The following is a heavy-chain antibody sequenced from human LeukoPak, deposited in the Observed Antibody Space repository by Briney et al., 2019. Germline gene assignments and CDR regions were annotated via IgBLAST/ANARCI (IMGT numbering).Heavy chain of an antibody. CDR3: ARAPVVTPVFDY. J-gene: IGHJ4*02. V-gene: IGHV4-39*07. D-gene: IGHD4-23*01. Sequence: PSETLSLTCTVSGVSISSSSYYWGWIRQPPGKGLEWIGSIYYSGSTYYNPSLKSRVTISVDTSKNQFSLKLSSVTAADTAVYYCARAPVVTPVFDYWGQGTLVTVSS. CDR1: GVSISSSSYY. CDR2: IYYSGST.